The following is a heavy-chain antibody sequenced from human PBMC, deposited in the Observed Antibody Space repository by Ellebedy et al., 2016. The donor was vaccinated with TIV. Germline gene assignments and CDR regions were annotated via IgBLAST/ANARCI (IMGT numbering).Heavy chain of an antibody. Sequence: PGGSLRLSCAASGFTFTTFWMSWVRQAPGKGLEWVGNINQDGSEKCYGDSVKGRFTISRDNAKNSVYLQMNSLRPEDTAMYYCARDVPEPGQGGWPPGYFFDLWGQGTLVTVSS. CDR2: INQDGSEK. V-gene: IGHV3-7*01. D-gene: IGHD6-19*01. J-gene: IGHJ4*02. CDR3: ARDVPEPGQGGWPPGYFFDL. CDR1: GFTFTTFW.